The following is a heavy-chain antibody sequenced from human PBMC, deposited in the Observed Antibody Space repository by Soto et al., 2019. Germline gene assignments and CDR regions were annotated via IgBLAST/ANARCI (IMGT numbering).Heavy chain of an antibody. CDR3: AKGAVTSIFGYFDY. J-gene: IGHJ4*02. V-gene: IGHV3-9*01. D-gene: IGHD3-3*01. Sequence: EVHLVKSGGGLVQPGRSLRLSCAASGFTFDDFAMHWVRQVPGKGLEWVSSISWNSGNIVYADSVKGRFTISRDSAKNSLYLQMNSLRTEDTALYYCAKGAVTSIFGYFDYWGQGTLVTVSS. CDR1: GFTFDDFA. CDR2: ISWNSGNI.